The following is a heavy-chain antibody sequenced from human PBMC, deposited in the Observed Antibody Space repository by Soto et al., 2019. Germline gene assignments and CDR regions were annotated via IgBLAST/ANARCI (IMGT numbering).Heavy chain of an antibody. CDR3: GSRGYLKIRSGH. J-gene: IGHJ4*01. V-gene: IGHV4-34*01. D-gene: IGHD3-16*01. Sequence: PSETLSLTCAVYGGSFSGYYWSWIRQPPGKGLEWIGEINHSGSTNYNPSLKSRVTISVDTTKNQFSLKLSAATAADTDVYDSGSRGYLKIRSGHWGNGTLVTVSS. CDR2: INHSGST. CDR1: GGSFSGYY.